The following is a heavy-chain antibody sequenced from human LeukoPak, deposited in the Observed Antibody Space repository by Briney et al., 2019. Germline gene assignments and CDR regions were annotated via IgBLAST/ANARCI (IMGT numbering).Heavy chain of an antibody. CDR3: ARGLGGSGSYYPH. CDR1: GFTFSGYG. J-gene: IGHJ4*02. D-gene: IGHD1-26*01. V-gene: IGHV3-33*08. Sequence: GGSLRLSCAASGFTFSGYGMYWVRQAPGKGLEWVAVIWYGGSNEFYADSVKGRFTISRDNAKNTLYLQMNSLRAEDTAVYYCARGLGGSGSYYPHWGQGTLVTVSS. CDR2: IWYGGSNE.